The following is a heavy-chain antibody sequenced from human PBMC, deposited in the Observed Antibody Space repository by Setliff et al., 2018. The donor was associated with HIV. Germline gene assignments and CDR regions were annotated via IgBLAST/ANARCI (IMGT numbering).Heavy chain of an antibody. J-gene: IGHJ2*01. Sequence: ASVRLSCSGSGFVFGTYALHWVRQAPGKGLQYISAITSDGNNTYYADSVKGRFTISRDNSKKTLFLQMDSLRIDDTAIYYCVKERWSTRYFDLWGRGSLVTVSS. CDR2: ITSDGNNT. D-gene: IGHD6-13*01. V-gene: IGHV3-64D*08. CDR1: GFVFGTYA. CDR3: VKERWSTRYFDL.